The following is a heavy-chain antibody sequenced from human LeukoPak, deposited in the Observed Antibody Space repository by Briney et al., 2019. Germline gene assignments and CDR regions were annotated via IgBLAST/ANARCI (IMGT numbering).Heavy chain of an antibody. CDR3: ARQRGYGDYFSWFDP. V-gene: IGHV3-74*01. D-gene: IGHD4-17*01. J-gene: IGHJ5*02. CDR1: GFTFSSYW. Sequence: GGSLRLSCAASGFTFSSYWMNWVRQAPGKGLVWVSRINSDGSSTSYADSVKGRFTISRDNAKNTLYLQMNSLRAEDTAVYYCARQRGYGDYFSWFDPWGQGTLVTVSS. CDR2: INSDGSST.